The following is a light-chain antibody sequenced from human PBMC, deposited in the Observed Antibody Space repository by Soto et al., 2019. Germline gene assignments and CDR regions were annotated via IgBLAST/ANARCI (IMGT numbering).Light chain of an antibody. CDR3: GTWDDSRKSYM. J-gene: IGLJ3*02. CDR1: SSNIGNNP. Sequence: QSVLTQPPSASGTPGQSVTISCSGTSSNIGNNPVNWYQQLPGTAPKLLIYSSNQRPSGVPYRSSGSKSGASAALAITGRQSDEEADYYCGTWDDSRKSYMFGGGTKLTVL. V-gene: IGLV1-44*01. CDR2: SSN.